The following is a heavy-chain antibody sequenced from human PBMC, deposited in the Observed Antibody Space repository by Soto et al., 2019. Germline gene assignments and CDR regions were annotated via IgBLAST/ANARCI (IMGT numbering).Heavy chain of an antibody. J-gene: IGHJ5*02. CDR1: GFTFSSYD. CDR3: ARGALGFDP. Sequence: EVQLVESGGGLVQPGGSLRLSCAASGFTFSSYDIHWVRQPTGKGLEWVSGIGTAGDTYYAGSVKGRFTISRENAKNSLYLQMNSLGAGDTAVYYCARGALGFDPWGQGTLVAVSS. D-gene: IGHD6-6*01. CDR2: IGTAGDT. V-gene: IGHV3-13*04.